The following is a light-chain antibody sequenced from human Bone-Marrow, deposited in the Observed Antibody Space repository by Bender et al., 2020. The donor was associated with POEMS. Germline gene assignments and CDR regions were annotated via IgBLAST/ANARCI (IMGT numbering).Light chain of an antibody. CDR3: SSYTTPNTPGGI. J-gene: IGLJ2*01. CDR2: GVS. CDR1: SSDVGGYDY. V-gene: IGLV2-14*01. Sequence: QSALTQPPSASGSPGQSIAISCTGTSSDVGGYDYVAWYQQHPGKAPKLIIYGVSNRPSGVSNRFSGSKSDNTASLTISGLQTEDEADYYCSSYTTPNTPGGIFGGGTKLTVL.